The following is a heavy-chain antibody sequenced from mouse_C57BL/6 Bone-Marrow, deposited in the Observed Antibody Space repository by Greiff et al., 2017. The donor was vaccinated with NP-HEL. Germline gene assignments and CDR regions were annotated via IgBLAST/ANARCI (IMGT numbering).Heavy chain of an antibody. CDR1: GYTFTSYW. CDR2: IYPGSGST. D-gene: IGHD1-1*01. V-gene: IGHV1-55*01. CDR3: ARSHYGSSSDY. Sequence: QVHVKQPGAELVKPGASVKMSCKASGYTFTSYWITWVKQRPGQGLEWIGDIYPGSGSTNYNEKFKSKATLTVDTSSSTAYMQLSSLTSEDSAVYYCARSHYGSSSDYWGQGTTLTVSS. J-gene: IGHJ2*01.